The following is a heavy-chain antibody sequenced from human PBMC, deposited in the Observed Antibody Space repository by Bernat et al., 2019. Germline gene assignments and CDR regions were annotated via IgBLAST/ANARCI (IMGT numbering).Heavy chain of an antibody. V-gene: IGHV3-11*06. CDR2: ISSSSSYT. CDR3: AREVRDGVHFDY. D-gene: IGHD4-17*01. Sequence: QVQLVESGGGLVKPGGSLRLSCAASGFTFSDYYMSWIRQAPGKGLEWVSYISSSSSYTNYADSVKGRFTISRDNAKNSLYLQMNSLRAEDTAVYYCAREVRDGVHFDYWGQGTLVTVSS. CDR1: GFTFSDYY. J-gene: IGHJ4*02.